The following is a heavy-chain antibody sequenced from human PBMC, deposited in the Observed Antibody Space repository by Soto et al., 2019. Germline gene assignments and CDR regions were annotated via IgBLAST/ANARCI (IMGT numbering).Heavy chain of an antibody. D-gene: IGHD2-2*01. J-gene: IGHJ4*01. Sequence: PGWCXRLACAACGFSLMDYDVDLIRHAPGKGLELISDISSSGTTIYYADSVKGRFTISRDNAKNSLHLQMNSLRAEDTEVYYCERDIRYCTRTRCYPNHAILKGSLFDYPGHRTLVTVPS. CDR3: ERDIRYCTRTRCYPNHAILKGSLFDY. CDR2: ISSSGTTI. V-gene: IGHV3-11*01. CDR1: GFSLMDYD.